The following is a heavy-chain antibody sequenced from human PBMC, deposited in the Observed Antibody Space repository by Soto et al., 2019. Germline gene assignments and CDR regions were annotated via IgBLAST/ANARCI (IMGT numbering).Heavy chain of an antibody. V-gene: IGHV3-30-3*01. CDR2: ISYDGSNK. CDR1: GFTFSSYA. CDR3: AREAWGWFDP. J-gene: IGHJ5*02. D-gene: IGHD7-27*01. Sequence: GGSLRLSCEASGFTFSSYAMHWVRQAPGKGLEWVAVISYDGSNKYYADSVKGRFTISRDNSKNTLYLQMNSLRAEDTAVYYCAREAWGWFDPWGQGTLVTVSS.